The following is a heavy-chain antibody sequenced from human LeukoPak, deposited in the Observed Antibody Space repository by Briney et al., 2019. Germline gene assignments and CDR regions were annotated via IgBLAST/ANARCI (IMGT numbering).Heavy chain of an antibody. V-gene: IGHV4-39*07. J-gene: IGHJ6*02. CDR3: ARGHKRSQWLDGGGMDV. CDR2: IYYSGST. Sequence: SETLSLTCTVSGGSISSSSYYWGWIRQPPGKGLEWIGSIYYSGSTYYNPSLKSRVTISVDTSKNQFSLKLSSVTAADTAVYYCARGHKRSQWLDGGGMDVWGQGTTVTVSS. D-gene: IGHD6-19*01. CDR1: GGSISSSSYY.